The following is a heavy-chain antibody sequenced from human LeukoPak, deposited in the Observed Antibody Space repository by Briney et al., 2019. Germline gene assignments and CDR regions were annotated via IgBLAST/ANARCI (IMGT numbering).Heavy chain of an antibody. CDR3: ARAYCSSTSCYGTLDY. J-gene: IGHJ4*02. V-gene: IGHV1-69*13. Sequence: SVKVSCKASGGTFSSYAISWVRQAPGQGLEWMGGIIPILGTANYAQKFQGRVTITADESTSTAYMELSSLRSEDTAVYYCARAYCSSTSCYGTLDYWGQGTLVTVSS. D-gene: IGHD2-2*01. CDR1: GGTFSSYA. CDR2: IIPILGTA.